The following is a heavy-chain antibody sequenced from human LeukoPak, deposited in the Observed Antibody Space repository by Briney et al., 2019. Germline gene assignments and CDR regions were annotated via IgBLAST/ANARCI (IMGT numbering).Heavy chain of an antibody. J-gene: IGHJ3*02. CDR3: VRDRRVLRSSNWYDGYDI. Sequence: PGGSLRLSCEASGFNFSDFYMNWIRQAPGKGLEWVSYITRRGNNMFYADSVKGRFTISRDNAKNSLFLQMNSLTAEDTAVYYCVRDRRVLRSSNWYDGYDIWGPGTTVTVSS. CDR1: GFNFSDFY. CDR2: ITRRGNNM. D-gene: IGHD5-24*01. V-gene: IGHV3-11*01.